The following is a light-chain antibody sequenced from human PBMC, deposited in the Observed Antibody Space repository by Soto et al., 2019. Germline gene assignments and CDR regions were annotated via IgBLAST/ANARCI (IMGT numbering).Light chain of an antibody. Sequence: DIQMTQSPSSLSASVGDRVTITCRASQSISSYLNWYQQKPGKAPNLLIYAASSLQSGVTSKFSGSGSGTDCTLTISSLQPEDFATYYCHQSYSSPFTFGPGTKVDIK. CDR2: AAS. J-gene: IGKJ3*01. CDR1: QSISSY. V-gene: IGKV1-39*01. CDR3: HQSYSSPFT.